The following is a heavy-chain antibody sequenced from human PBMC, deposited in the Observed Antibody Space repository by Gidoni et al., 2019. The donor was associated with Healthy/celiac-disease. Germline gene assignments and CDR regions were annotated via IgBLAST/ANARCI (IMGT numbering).Heavy chain of an antibody. V-gene: IGHV1-69*04. CDR3: ARLTTGTRGGGGY. Sequence: QVQLVQSGAEVKKPGSSVKVSCKASGGTFSSYAISWVRQAPGQGLEWRGRIIPILGIANYAQKVQGRVTITADKSTGTAYMELSSLRSEDTAVYYCARLTTGTRGGGGYWGQGTLVTVSS. CDR1: GGTFSSYA. D-gene: IGHD4-17*01. CDR2: IIPILGIA. J-gene: IGHJ4*02.